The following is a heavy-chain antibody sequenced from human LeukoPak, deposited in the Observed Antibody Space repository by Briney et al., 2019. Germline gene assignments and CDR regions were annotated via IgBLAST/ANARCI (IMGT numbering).Heavy chain of an antibody. CDR1: GYTFTNYA. J-gene: IGHJ4*02. CDR2: IHPSTGNP. V-gene: IGHV7-4-1*02. CDR3: ARAFQSLGGLSLPDY. D-gene: IGHD3-16*02. Sequence: ASVKVSCKASGYTFTNYAMNWVRQAPGQGLELMGWIHPSTGNPTYAQGFTGRFVFSLDTSVSTTYLQISSLKAEDTAVYFCARAFQSLGGLSLPDYWGQETLVTVSS.